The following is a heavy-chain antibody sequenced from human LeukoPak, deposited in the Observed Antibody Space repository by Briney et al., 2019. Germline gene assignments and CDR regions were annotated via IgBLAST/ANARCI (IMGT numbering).Heavy chain of an antibody. V-gene: IGHV1-69*05. J-gene: IGHJ4*02. D-gene: IGHD4-11*01. CDR1: GGTFSSYA. Sequence: SVKVSCKASGGTFSSYAISWVRQAPGQGLEWMGGIIPIFGTANYAQKFQGRVTITTDESTSTAYMGLSSLRSEDTAVYYCARDNYSNSAYYFDYWGQGTLVTVSS. CDR2: IIPIFGTA. CDR3: ARDNYSNSAYYFDY.